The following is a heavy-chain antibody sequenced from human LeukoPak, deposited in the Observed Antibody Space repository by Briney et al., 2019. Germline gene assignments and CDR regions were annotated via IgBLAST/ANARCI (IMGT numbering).Heavy chain of an antibody. D-gene: IGHD2-15*01. CDR2: INSDGSST. J-gene: IGHJ6*03. V-gene: IGHV3-74*01. CDR1: GFTFSNYW. CDR3: ARGGFCSGGSCPVDYYYCMDV. Sequence: GGSLRLSCAASGFTFSNYWMHWVRQAPGKGLVWVSRINSDGSSTSYADSVKGRFTISRDNAKNTLYLQLNSLRAEDTAVYYCARGGFCSGGSCPVDYYYCMDVWGKGTTVTVSS.